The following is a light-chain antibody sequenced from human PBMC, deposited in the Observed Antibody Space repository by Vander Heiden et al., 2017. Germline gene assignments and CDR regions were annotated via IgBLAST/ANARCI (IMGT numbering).Light chain of an antibody. J-gene: IGKJ5*01. V-gene: IGKV3-20*01. CDR2: GAS. Sequence: EVVLTQSPGTLSVSPGERATLSCRASQSVSSSYLAWYQQKPGQAPRLLIYGASSRANGIPDRFSGSGSVTDFTITSRRREPEDFAVYYWQQDGSSNTFGQGTRLEIK. CDR3: QQDGSSNT. CDR1: QSVSSSY.